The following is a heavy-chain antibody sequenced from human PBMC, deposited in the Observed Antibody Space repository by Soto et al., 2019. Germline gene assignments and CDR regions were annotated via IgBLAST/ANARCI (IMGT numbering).Heavy chain of an antibody. CDR2: INPNTGDT. Sequence: EASVKVSCKASGFTFTDYYMYWMRQAPGQGPEWMGGINPNTGDTNYAQKFQGRVTMTRDTSISTAYMELSSLRSDDTAVYYCARDPIGGGAPYYFDYWGQGTLVTVSS. V-gene: IGHV1-2*02. CDR3: ARDPIGGGAPYYFDY. J-gene: IGHJ4*02. CDR1: GFTFTDYY. D-gene: IGHD3-16*01.